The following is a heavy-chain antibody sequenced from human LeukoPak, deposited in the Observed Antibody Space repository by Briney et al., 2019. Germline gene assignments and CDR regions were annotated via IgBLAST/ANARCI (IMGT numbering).Heavy chain of an antibody. D-gene: IGHD1-26*01. J-gene: IGHJ5*02. CDR2: IYHSGST. CDR3: ARDRISGSYYNWFDP. V-gene: IGHV4-38-2*02. CDR1: GYSMSSGYY. Sequence: PSETLSLTCTVSGYSMSSGYYWGWIRQPPGKGLEWIGSIYHSGSTYYNPSLKSRVTISVDTSKNQFSLKLTSVTAADTAVYYCARDRISGSYYNWFDPWGQGTLVTVSS.